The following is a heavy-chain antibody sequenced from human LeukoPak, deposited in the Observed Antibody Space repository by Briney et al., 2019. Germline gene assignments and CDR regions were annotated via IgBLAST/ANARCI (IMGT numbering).Heavy chain of an antibody. CDR3: ARQDFYCYYMDV. J-gene: IGHJ6*03. D-gene: IGHD2-21*01. CDR2: IFYSGST. Sequence: SETLSLTCTVSGGSTSHYSWSWIRQPPAKGQEWIGYIFYSGSTDYNSALKSRVTISLDPSKNQFSLKLTSVTAADTAVYYCARQDFYCYYMDVCGKGTTVTVSS. V-gene: IGHV4-59*08. CDR1: GGSTSHYS.